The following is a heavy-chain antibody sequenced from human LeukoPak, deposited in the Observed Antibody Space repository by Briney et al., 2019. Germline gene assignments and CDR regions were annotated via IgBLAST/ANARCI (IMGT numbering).Heavy chain of an antibody. D-gene: IGHD4-17*01. J-gene: IGHJ4*02. V-gene: IGHV4-59*01. Sequence: SETLSLTCTVSGGSISSYYWSWIRHPPGKGLEWIGYIYYSGSTNYNPSLKSRVTISVDTSKNQFSLKLSSVTAADTAVYYCARVRAAGRYFDYWGQGTLVTVSS. CDR3: ARVRAAGRYFDY. CDR1: GGSISSYY. CDR2: IYYSGST.